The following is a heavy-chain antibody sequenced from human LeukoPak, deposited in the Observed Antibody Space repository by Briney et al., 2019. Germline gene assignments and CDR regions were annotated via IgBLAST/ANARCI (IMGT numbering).Heavy chain of an antibody. CDR1: RFTFSSYA. J-gene: IGHJ4*02. D-gene: IGHD5-18*01. CDR2: ISSDGNNY. Sequence: PGRSLRLSCAASRFTFSSYAMQWVRQAPGKGLEWVAVISSDGNNYYYADSVKGRFTISRDNSKNTLYLQMNSLRAEDTAVYYCARDATRGYSYGFPFDYWGQGTLVTVSS. CDR3: ARDATRGYSYGFPFDY. V-gene: IGHV3-30-3*01.